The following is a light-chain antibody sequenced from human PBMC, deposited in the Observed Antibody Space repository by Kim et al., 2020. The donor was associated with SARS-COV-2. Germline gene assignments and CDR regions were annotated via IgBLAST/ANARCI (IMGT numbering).Light chain of an antibody. CDR2: GAY. Sequence: MTQSPATLSVSPGESASLSCKASQSVSNYVAWYQMKPGQAPRVIIFGAYMRASGIPARFSGSGSGTDFTLSISSLQSEDSADWPGTFGQGTKLEI. J-gene: IGKJ2*01. V-gene: IGKV3-15*01. CDR3: T. CDR1: QSVSNY.